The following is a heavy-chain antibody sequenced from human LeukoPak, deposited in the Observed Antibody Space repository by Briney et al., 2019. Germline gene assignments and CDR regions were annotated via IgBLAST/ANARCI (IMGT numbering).Heavy chain of an antibody. V-gene: IGHV4-38-2*01. CDR1: GYSISRGYY. J-gene: IGHJ4*02. CDR3: ARAGWISTGGIDY. CDR2: IYHTGST. D-gene: IGHD2-8*02. Sequence: PSETLSLTCGVSGYSISRGYYWAWIRQPPGKGLEWXGTIYHTGSTYYTPSLGSRVTISVDTSKNEFSLSLNSVTAADTAVYYCARAGWISTGGIDYWGQGALVTVSS.